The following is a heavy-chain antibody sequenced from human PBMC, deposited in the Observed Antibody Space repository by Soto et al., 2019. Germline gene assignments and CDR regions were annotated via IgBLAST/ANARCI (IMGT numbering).Heavy chain of an antibody. V-gene: IGHV4-59*01. CDR3: ARADYYGSGSYYKRANWFDP. Sequence: SETLSLTCTVSGGSISSYYWSWIRQPPGKGLEWIGYIYYSGSTNYNPSLKSRVTISVDTSKNQFSLKLSSVTAADTAVYYCARADYYGSGSYYKRANWFDPWGQGTQVTVSS. J-gene: IGHJ5*02. CDR2: IYYSGST. D-gene: IGHD3-10*01. CDR1: GGSISSYY.